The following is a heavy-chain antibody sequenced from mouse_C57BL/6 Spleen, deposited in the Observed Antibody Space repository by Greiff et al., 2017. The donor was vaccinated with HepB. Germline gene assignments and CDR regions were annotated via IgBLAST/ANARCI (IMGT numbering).Heavy chain of an antibody. V-gene: IGHV1-85*01. CDR1: GYTFTSYD. CDR3: ASPIYYGRFAY. Sequence: VQLQQSGPELVKPGASVKLSCKASGYTFTSYDINWVKQRPGQGLEWIGWIYPRDGSTKYNEKFKGKAQLTVATSSSTSYMKLHSLTSEDSAVYVSASPIYYGRFAYWGQGTLVTVSA. CDR2: IYPRDGST. J-gene: IGHJ3*01. D-gene: IGHD2-1*01.